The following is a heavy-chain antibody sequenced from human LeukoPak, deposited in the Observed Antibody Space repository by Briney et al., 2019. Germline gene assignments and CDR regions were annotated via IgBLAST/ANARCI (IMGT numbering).Heavy chain of an antibody. Sequence: SETLSLTCAVYGGSLTDYYWSWGRQPPGEGRGWSGEISHTGRTNYSPPFKSRVTISVDTSKNQFSLQLTSVTAADTAVYYCARLGLYCTGGSCYFGDYWGQGTLVSVS. CDR1: GGSLTDYY. CDR3: ARLGLYCTGGSCYFGDY. CDR2: ISHTGRT. V-gene: IGHV4-34*01. D-gene: IGHD2-15*01. J-gene: IGHJ4*02.